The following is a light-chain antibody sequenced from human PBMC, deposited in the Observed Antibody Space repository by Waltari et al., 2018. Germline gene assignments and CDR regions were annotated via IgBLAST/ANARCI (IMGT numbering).Light chain of an antibody. Sequence: DIQMTQSPSSLSASVGDRVTLTCRASQSISSYLNWYQQKPGKVPKLLIYAESSLQSGVPSRFSGSGSGTDFTLTISSLQPEDFATYYCQQSYSTPLTFGGGTKVEIK. CDR2: AES. CDR1: QSISSY. V-gene: IGKV1-39*01. CDR3: QQSYSTPLT. J-gene: IGKJ4*01.